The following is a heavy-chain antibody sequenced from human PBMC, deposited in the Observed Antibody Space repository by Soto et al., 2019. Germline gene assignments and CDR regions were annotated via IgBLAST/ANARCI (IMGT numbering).Heavy chain of an antibody. D-gene: IGHD2-2*01. CDR3: ARYRPHQWIDP. Sequence: PSETLTLTCAVYGGSFSGYYWSWIRQPTGKGLEWIGEINHSGSTNYNPSLKSRVTISVDTSKNQFSLKLSSVTAADTAVYYCARYRPHQWIDPWGQGTLVTVSS. CDR1: GGSFSGYY. V-gene: IGHV4-34*01. CDR2: INHSGST. J-gene: IGHJ5*02.